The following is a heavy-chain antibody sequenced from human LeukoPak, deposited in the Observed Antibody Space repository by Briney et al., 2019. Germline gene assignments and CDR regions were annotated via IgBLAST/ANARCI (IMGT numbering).Heavy chain of an antibody. CDR2: IYYSGST. Sequence: PSETLSLTCTVSGGSISSYYWSWIRQPPGKGPEWIGYIYYSGSTNYNPSLKSRVTISVDTSKNQFSLKLSSVTAADTAVYYCARVDSSSWYENWFDPWGQGTLVTVSS. V-gene: IGHV4-59*01. CDR1: GGSISSYY. J-gene: IGHJ5*02. D-gene: IGHD6-13*01. CDR3: ARVDSSSWYENWFDP.